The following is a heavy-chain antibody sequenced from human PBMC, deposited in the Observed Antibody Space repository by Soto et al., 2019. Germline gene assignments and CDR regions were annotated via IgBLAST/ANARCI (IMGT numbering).Heavy chain of an antibody. CDR1: GFTFSSYA. CDR2: ISGSGGST. D-gene: IGHD3-3*01. V-gene: IGHV3-23*01. CDR3: AKAPYDFWSGYPDY. J-gene: IGHJ4*02. Sequence: GGSLRLSCAASGFTFSSYAMSWVRQAPGKGLEWVSAISGSGGSTYYADSVKGRFTISRDNSKNTLYLQMNSLRAEDTAVYYCAKAPYDFWSGYPDYWGQGTLVTVSS.